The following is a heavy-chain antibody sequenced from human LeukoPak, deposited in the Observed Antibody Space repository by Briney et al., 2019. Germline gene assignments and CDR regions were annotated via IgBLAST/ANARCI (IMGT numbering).Heavy chain of an antibody. V-gene: IGHV3-7*03. Sequence: GGSLTLSCAASGFTLSKHWMTWVRQAPGKGLECVAIIKQDGSEKYYVNSVKGRFTISRDNSKNTLYLQMNSLRAEDTAVYYCAKGYCSSTSCGRYAFDIWGQGTMVTVSS. CDR3: AKGYCSSTSCGRYAFDI. D-gene: IGHD2-2*01. CDR1: GFTLSKHW. J-gene: IGHJ3*02. CDR2: IKQDGSEK.